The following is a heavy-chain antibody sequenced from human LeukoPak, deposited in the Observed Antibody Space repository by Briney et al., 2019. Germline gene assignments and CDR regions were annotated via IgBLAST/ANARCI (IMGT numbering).Heavy chain of an antibody. Sequence: PSETLSLTCTVSGGSISSCYWSWIRQPAGKGLEWIGRIYTSGSTNYNPSLKSRVTMSVDTSKNQFSLKLSSVTAADTAVYYCAGTFSIAAAGTPVDYWGQGTLVTVSS. V-gene: IGHV4-4*07. D-gene: IGHD6-13*01. CDR3: AGTFSIAAAGTPVDY. CDR2: IYTSGST. CDR1: GGSISSCY. J-gene: IGHJ4*02.